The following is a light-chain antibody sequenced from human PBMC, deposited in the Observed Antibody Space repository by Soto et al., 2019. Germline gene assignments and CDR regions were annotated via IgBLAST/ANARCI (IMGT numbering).Light chain of an antibody. CDR1: QNILSR. CDR2: DTS. CDR3: QQYYTWRSIT. J-gene: IGKJ5*01. Sequence: EIVMTQSPATLSVSPGDRATLSCRASQNILSRSAWYQHKPGQVPRVLIYDTSIRAAGVPARFSGSGSGTDFTLTISSLQSDDSAVYYCQQYYTWRSITFGQGTRLETK. V-gene: IGKV3-15*01.